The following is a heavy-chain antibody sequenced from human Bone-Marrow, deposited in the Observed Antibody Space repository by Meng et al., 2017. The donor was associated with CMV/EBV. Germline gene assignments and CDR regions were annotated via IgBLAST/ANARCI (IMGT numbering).Heavy chain of an antibody. V-gene: IGHV1-69*02. CDR3: ARFGWFGESDWFDP. CDR1: GGTFSSYT. J-gene: IGHJ5*02. D-gene: IGHD3-10*01. CDR2: IIPILGIA. Sequence: ASGGTFSSYTISWVRQAPGQGLEWMGRIIPILGIANYAQKFQGRVTITADKSTSTAYMELSSLRSEDTAVYYCARFGWFGESDWFDPWGQGTLVTVSS.